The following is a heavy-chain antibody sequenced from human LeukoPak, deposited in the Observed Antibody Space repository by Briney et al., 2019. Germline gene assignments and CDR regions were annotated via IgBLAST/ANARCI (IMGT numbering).Heavy chain of an antibody. J-gene: IGHJ4*02. D-gene: IGHD6-19*01. V-gene: IGHV4-39*01. CDR1: GDSISSTYS. Sequence: SETLSLTCTVSGDSISSTYSWGWIRQPPGKGLEWIGNIYYSGSTYYNPSLKSRVTISVDTSKNQFSLKLSSVTASDTAIYYCASTYLGYNGGWHWGQGTLVTVSS. CDR2: IYYSGST. CDR3: ASTYLGYNGGWH.